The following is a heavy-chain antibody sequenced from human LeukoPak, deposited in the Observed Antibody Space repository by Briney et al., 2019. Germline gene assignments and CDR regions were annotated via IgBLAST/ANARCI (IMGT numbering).Heavy chain of an antibody. CDR3: ARDGYGDYGFDY. Sequence: GGSLRLSCAASGFSFSRYSMNWVRQAPGKGLEWVSYISTSSDYIYYADSVKGRFTISRDNAKNSLYLLMNSLRAEDTAVYYCARDGYGDYGFDYWGQGTLVTVSS. V-gene: IGHV3-21*06. CDR2: ISTSSDYI. J-gene: IGHJ4*02. CDR1: GFSFSRYS. D-gene: IGHD4-17*01.